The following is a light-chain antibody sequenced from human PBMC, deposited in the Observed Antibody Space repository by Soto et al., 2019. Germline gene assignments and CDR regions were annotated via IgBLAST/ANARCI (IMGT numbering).Light chain of an antibody. V-gene: IGLV2-14*01. CDR3: SSYRSSTTLYV. Sequence: QSVLTQPASVSGSPGQSITISCTGTSSDIGDYDYVSWYQQYPGKAPNLLLYEVSNRPSGVSTRFSGSKSGNTASLTISGLQPEDEAHYYCSSYRSSTTLYVFGTGTRSPS. J-gene: IGLJ1*01. CDR1: SSDIGDYDY. CDR2: EVS.